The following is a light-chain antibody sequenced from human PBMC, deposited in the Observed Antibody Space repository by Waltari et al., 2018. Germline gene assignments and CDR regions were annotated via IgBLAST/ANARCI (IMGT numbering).Light chain of an antibody. CDR1: QSVNSN. CDR2: GAS. CDR3: HQYNNWPIT. V-gene: IGKV3-15*01. Sequence: EIVMTQSPASLSVSPGERATLSCRASQSVNSNIAWYQQKPGQAPRLRIYGASTRAAGIPARFSGSGSGTEFTLTISSLQSEDFAVYYCHQYNNWPITFGQGTRLEV. J-gene: IGKJ5*01.